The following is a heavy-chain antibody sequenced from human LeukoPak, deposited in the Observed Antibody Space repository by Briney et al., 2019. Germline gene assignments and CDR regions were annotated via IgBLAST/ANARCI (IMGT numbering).Heavy chain of an antibody. J-gene: IGHJ5*02. V-gene: IGHV4-4*07. CDR2: IYTSGST. CDR3: ARDGSSSWYGDWFDP. CDR1: GGSISSYY. D-gene: IGHD6-13*01. Sequence: KPSETLSLTCTVSGGSISSYYWSWIRQPPGKGLEWVGRIYTSGSTNYNPSLKSRVTMSVDTSKNQFSLKLSSVTAADTAVYYCARDGSSSWYGDWFDPWGQGTLVTVSS.